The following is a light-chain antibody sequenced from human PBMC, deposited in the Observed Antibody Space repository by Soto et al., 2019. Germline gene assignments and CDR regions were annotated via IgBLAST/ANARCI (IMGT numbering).Light chain of an antibody. CDR2: EVS. CDR3: GAHAGSNTWV. J-gene: IGLJ3*02. CDR1: SSDVGGYNY. Sequence: QSALTQPASVSGSPGQSITISCTGTSSDVGGYNYVSWYQQHPGKAPKLIIYEVSNRPSGVSNRFSGSKSGNTASLTVSGLQAEDEADYYCGAHAGSNTWVFGGGTKLTVL. V-gene: IGLV2-14*01.